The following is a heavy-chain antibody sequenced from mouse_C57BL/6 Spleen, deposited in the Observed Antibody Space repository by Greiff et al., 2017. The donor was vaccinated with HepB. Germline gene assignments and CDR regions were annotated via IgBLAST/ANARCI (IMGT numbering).Heavy chain of an antibody. CDR1: GFNIKDYY. CDR2: IDPEDGDT. D-gene: IGHD1-1*01. CDR3: TSLITTVVANFDY. Sequence: VHVKQSGAELVRPGASVKLSCTASGFNIKDYYMHWVKQRPEQGLEWIGRIDPEDGDTEYAPKFQGKATMTADTSSNTAYLQLSSLTSEDTAVYYCTSLITTVVANFDYWGQGTTRTVSS. J-gene: IGHJ2*01. V-gene: IGHV14-1*01.